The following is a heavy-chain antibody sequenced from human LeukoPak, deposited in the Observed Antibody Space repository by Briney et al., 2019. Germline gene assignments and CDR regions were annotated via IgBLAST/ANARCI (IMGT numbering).Heavy chain of an antibody. CDR1: GFTFTNYG. CDR3: ATWGGNYDILTQSFTY. CDR2: IRYDGSNK. Sequence: GGSLRLSCAASGFTFTNYGMHWVRQAPGKGLEWVAFIRYDGSNKYYADSVKGRFTISRDNSKNTLYLQMNSLRAEDTAVYYCATWGGNYDILTQSFTYWGQGTLVTVSS. D-gene: IGHD3-9*01. J-gene: IGHJ4*02. V-gene: IGHV3-30*02.